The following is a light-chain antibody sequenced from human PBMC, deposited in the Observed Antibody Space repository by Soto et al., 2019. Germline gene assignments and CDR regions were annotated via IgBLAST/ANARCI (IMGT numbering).Light chain of an antibody. V-gene: IGKV3-20*01. J-gene: IGKJ5*01. CDR3: QQYGSSPVT. Sequence: EIVLTQSPGTLSLSPGERATLSCRASQSVSSNYLAWYHQKPGQAPRLLIYGASSMATGIPDRFSGSGSGTDFTLTISRLEPEDFAVYYCQQYGSSPVTFGQGTRLEIK. CDR2: GAS. CDR1: QSVSSNY.